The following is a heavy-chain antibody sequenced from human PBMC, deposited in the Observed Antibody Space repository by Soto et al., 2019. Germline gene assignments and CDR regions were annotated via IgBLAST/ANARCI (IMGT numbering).Heavy chain of an antibody. CDR2: ISYSGGST. V-gene: IGHV3-23*01. J-gene: IGHJ1*01. CDR1: GFTFSNYA. D-gene: IGHD3-22*01. CDR3: AGRGYDTSGD. Sequence: EVQLLESGGGLVQPGGSLRLSCAATGFTFSNYAMTWVRQAPGKGLEWVSAISYSGGSTYYADSVKGRFTISRDNSRNPLYLQMNSLSAEDTAVYYCAGRGYDTSGDWGQGTLVTVSS.